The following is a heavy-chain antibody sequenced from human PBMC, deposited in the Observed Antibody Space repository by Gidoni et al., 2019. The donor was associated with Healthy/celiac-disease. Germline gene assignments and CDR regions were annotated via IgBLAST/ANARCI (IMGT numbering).Heavy chain of an antibody. CDR2: FDPEDGET. D-gene: IGHD2-15*01. V-gene: IGHV1-24*01. Sequence: QVQLVQSGAEVKKPGASVKVSCKVSGYNLTELSMPWVRQAPGNGLEWMGGFDPEDGETIYAQKFHGRVTMTEDTSTDTAYMELSSLRSEDTAVYYCATGQPFVVVAATPGTSYFDYWGQGTLVTVSS. CDR3: ATGQPFVVVAATPGTSYFDY. CDR1: GYNLTELS. J-gene: IGHJ4*02.